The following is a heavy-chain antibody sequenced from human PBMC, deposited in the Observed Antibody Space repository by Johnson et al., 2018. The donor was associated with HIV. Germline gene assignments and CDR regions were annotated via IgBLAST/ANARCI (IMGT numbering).Heavy chain of an antibody. Sequence: QVQLVESGGGVVQSGRSLRLSCAASGFAFSRFAMHWVRQVPDKGLEWVAFIRYDGSNKYYVASVKGRLTISRDNFKNTLYLEMNSLRTEDTTIYYCARVGQQGSAFDIWGRGTMVTVSS. D-gene: IGHD6-13*01. CDR2: IRYDGSNK. CDR1: GFAFSRFA. J-gene: IGHJ3*02. CDR3: ARVGQQGSAFDI. V-gene: IGHV3-30*03.